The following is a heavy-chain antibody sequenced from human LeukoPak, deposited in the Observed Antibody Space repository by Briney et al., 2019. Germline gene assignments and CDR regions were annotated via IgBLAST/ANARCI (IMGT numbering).Heavy chain of an antibody. CDR2: IYYSGST. V-gene: IGHV4-59*01. D-gene: IGHD3-10*01. Sequence: LSETLSLTCTVSGGSISSYYWSRIRQPPGKGLEWIGYIYYSGSTNYNPSPKSRVTISVDTSKNQFSLKLSSVTAADTAVYYCARVPGGWFGELLFDYWGQGTLVTVSS. CDR3: ARVPGGWFGELLFDY. CDR1: GGSISSYY. J-gene: IGHJ4*02.